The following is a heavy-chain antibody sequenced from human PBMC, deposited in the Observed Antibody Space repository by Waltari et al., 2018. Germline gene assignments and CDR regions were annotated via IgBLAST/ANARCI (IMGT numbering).Heavy chain of an antibody. J-gene: IGHJ4*02. V-gene: IGHV4-38-2*02. Sequence: QVELQESGPGLVKPSATLSLTCNVSGYYIRSNYFWGWIRPPPGKGPEWIGSIFHSGSTYYNPSLKSRVTISVDTSKNQFSLKLISVTAADTAVYYCARVAYSDFWSDYSSRPSFDYWGPGTLVTVSS. D-gene: IGHD3-3*01. CDR1: GYYIRSNYF. CDR2: IFHSGST. CDR3: ARVAYSDFWSDYSSRPSFDY.